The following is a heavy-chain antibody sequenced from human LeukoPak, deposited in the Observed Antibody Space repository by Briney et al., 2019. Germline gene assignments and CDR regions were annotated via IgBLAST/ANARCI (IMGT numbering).Heavy chain of an antibody. Sequence: GGSLRLSCAASGFTVSSNYMSWVRQAPGKGLEWVAVISYDGDMKYYADSVKGRFTVSRDKSKNTLYLHMSGLRGEDTAVYYCAKTTSITNFYHYGMDVWGQGTTVTVSS. D-gene: IGHD2-2*01. CDR3: AKTTSITNFYHYGMDV. J-gene: IGHJ6*02. CDR1: GFTVSSNY. CDR2: ISYDGDMK. V-gene: IGHV3-30*18.